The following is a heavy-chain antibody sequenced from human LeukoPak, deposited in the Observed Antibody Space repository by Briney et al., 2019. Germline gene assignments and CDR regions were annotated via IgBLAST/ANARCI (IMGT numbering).Heavy chain of an antibody. V-gene: IGHV3-74*01. D-gene: IGHD3-9*01. Sequence: QPGGSLRLSCAASGFTFSSYAMSWVRQAPGKGLVWVSRINSDGSSTSYADSVKGRFTISRDNAKNTLYLQMNSLRAEDTAVYYCARGDRDDILTGYPGDSLGCWGQGTLVTVSS. CDR2: INSDGSST. CDR1: GFTFSSYA. CDR3: ARGDRDDILTGYPGDSLGC. J-gene: IGHJ4*02.